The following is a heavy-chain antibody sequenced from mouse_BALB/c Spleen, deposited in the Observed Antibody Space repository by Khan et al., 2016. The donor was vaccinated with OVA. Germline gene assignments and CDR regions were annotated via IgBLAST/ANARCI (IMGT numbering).Heavy chain of an antibody. CDR2: INYSGNT. CDR3: ARKDYYDYDPFPY. Sequence: EVQLQESGPGLVKPSQSLSLTCTVTGYSITSEYAWNWIRQFPGNKLEWMGYINYSGNTRYNPSLKSRISIPRDKSKNQFFLQLNSVTTEDTATYYCARKDYYDYDPFPYWGQGTLVTVSA. J-gene: IGHJ3*01. D-gene: IGHD2-4*01. CDR1: GYSITSEYA. V-gene: IGHV3-2*02.